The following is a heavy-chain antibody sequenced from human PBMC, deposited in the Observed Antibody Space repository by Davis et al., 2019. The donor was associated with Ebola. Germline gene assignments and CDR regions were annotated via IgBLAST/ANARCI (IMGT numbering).Heavy chain of an antibody. V-gene: IGHV3-33*01. Sequence: GGSLRLSCAASGFTFSNYGIHWVRQAPGKGLEWVSLVWYDGRNKYYADSVKGRFTISRDNAKNTVYVQMNSLRAEDTAVYYCATPMGRGYIDYWGQGTLVTVSS. CDR1: GFTFSNYG. CDR2: VWYDGRNK. D-gene: IGHD3-10*01. CDR3: ATPMGRGYIDY. J-gene: IGHJ4*02.